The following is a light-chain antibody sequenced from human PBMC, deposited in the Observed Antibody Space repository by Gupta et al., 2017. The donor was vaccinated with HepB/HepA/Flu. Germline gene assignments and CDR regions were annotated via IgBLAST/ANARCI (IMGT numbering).Light chain of an antibody. CDR1: QSVSSN. J-gene: IGKJ5*01. CDR2: GAS. CDR3: QQYKNWPPKT. Sequence: EIVMTQSPATLSVSPGERATLSCRASQSVSSNLAWYQQKPGQAPRLLIYGASTRATGIPARFSGSGSGTEFTLTISSRQSEDFAVYYCQQYKNWPPKTFGQGTRLEIK. V-gene: IGKV3-15*01.